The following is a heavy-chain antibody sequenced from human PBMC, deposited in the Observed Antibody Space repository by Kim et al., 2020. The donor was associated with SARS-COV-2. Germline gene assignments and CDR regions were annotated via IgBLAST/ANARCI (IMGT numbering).Heavy chain of an antibody. J-gene: IGHJ6*02. V-gene: IGHV5-51*01. Sequence: GESLKISCKGSGYSFTSYWIGWVRQMPGKGLEWMGIIYPGDSDTRYSPSFQGQVTISADKSISTAYLQWSSLKASDTAMYYCATTDVTTGYYYGMDVWGQGTTVTVSS. CDR2: IYPGDSDT. CDR1: GYSFTSYW. D-gene: IGHD4-4*01. CDR3: ATTDVTTGYYYGMDV.